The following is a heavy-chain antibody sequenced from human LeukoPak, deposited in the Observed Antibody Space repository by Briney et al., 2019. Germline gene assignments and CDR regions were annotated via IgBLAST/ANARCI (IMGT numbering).Heavy chain of an antibody. Sequence: GGSLRLSCAASGFTFSYHSMNWVRQAPGRGLEWISYISSDGDVTYYADSVKGRFTISRDRAKKSLHLQMNSLRTEDTAVYYCARGTFGVVVSFDYWGQGSLVTVSS. V-gene: IGHV3-48*01. CDR2: ISSDGDVT. CDR3: ARGTFGVVVSFDY. D-gene: IGHD3-3*02. CDR1: GFTFSYHS. J-gene: IGHJ4*02.